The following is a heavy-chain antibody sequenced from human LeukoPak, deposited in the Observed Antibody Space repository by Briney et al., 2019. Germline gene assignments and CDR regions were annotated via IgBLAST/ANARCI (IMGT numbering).Heavy chain of an antibody. CDR3: ARRGNFDYWNSYFDL. D-gene: IGHD3-3*01. CDR2: IDPGDSDT. Sequence: GESLKISCQASGYIFTNHWIGWVRQMPGKGLEWMGFIDPGDSDTRYSPSFKGQVTISADKSTTTAYLQWSSLKASDTAMYYCARRGNFDYWNSYFDLWGRGTLVTVSS. CDR1: GYIFTNHW. V-gene: IGHV5-51*01. J-gene: IGHJ4*02.